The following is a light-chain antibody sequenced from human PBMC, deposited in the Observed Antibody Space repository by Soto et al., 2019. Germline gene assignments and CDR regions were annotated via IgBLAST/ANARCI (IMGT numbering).Light chain of an antibody. CDR2: GAS. V-gene: IGKV3-15*01. J-gene: IGKJ1*01. CDR3: QQYNNWPRT. CDR1: QTIDTN. Sequence: EIAMTQSRGTLSVSACEGATLSVRASQTIDTNLARYQQKPGQAPRLLIFGASTRATGIPARFSGSGSGTEFTLTISSLQSEDFAVYYCQQYNNWPRTFGQGTKVDIK.